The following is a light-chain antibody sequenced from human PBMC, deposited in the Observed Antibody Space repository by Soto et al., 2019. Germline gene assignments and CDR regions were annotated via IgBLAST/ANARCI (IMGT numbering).Light chain of an antibody. J-gene: IGLJ1*01. CDR1: SSNIGSNY. CDR2: SNS. V-gene: IGLV1-47*02. Sequence: QSALTQPPSASGTPGQRVTISCSGSSSNIGSNYVYWYQQLPGAAPKLLIYSNSQRPSGVPDRFSGSKSGTSASLAISGLRSEDEADYYCATWDDSLSGYVFGAGTKLTVL. CDR3: ATWDDSLSGYV.